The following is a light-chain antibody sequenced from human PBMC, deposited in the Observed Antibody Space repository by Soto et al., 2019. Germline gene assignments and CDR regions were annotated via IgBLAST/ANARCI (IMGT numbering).Light chain of an antibody. V-gene: IGLV2-23*01. Sequence: QSALTQPASVSGSPGQSITISCTGTSSDIGSYDLVSWYQHHPARAPKLIIYEGSKRPSGVSMRFSGSKSGYTASLTISGLQAEDEADYFCCSYVGSVTYVVFGGGTKLTVL. CDR2: EGS. CDR1: SSDIGSYDL. CDR3: CSYVGSVTYVV. J-gene: IGLJ2*01.